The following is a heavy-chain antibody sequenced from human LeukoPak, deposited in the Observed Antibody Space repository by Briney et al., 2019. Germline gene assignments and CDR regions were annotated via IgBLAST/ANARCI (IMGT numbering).Heavy chain of an antibody. J-gene: IGHJ3*02. CDR1: GGSISSYY. Sequence: SETLSLTCTVSGGSISSYYWRWIRQPPGKGLEWIGHIYYSGSTNYNPSLKSRVTISLDRSKDQFSLKLSSVTAADTAVYYCARVNAVIGGNAFDIWGQGTMVTVSS. V-gene: IGHV4-59*01. CDR3: ARVNAVIGGNAFDI. D-gene: IGHD3-22*01. CDR2: IYYSGST.